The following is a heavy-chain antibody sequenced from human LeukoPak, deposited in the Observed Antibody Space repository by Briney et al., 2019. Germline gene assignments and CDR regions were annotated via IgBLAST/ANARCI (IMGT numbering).Heavy chain of an antibody. CDR3: ARDRSYQAFAS. V-gene: IGHV3-20*04. D-gene: IGHD1-26*01. Sequence: RPGGSLRLSCAASGFTFDDHGMNWVRQAPGKGLEWVSGITRNGGSTGYADSVKGRFTIPRDNAKNSLYLQMSSLRAEDTALYYCARDRSYQAFASWGQGTLVTVSS. CDR1: GFTFDDHG. J-gene: IGHJ4*02. CDR2: ITRNGGST.